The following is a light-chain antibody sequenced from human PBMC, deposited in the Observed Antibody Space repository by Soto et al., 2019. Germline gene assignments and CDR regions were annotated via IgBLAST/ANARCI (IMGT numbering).Light chain of an antibody. V-gene: IGKV3-20*01. CDR2: GAS. Sequence: EIVLTQSPGTLSLSPGERATLSCRASQSVSSNYLTWYQQKPGQAPRLLIYGASSTATGMPDRFSASGSGTDFTLTISRLEPEDFAVYYCQQYGSSPFTFGTGTKVDIK. CDR1: QSVSSNY. CDR3: QQYGSSPFT. J-gene: IGKJ3*01.